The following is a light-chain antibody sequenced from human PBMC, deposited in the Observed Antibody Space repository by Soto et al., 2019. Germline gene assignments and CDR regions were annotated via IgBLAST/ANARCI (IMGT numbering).Light chain of an antibody. Sequence: QSALTQPASVSGSPGQSITISCIGTSSDIGSYNHVAWYQQFPGKSPKLTIYEVSSRPSGVSSRFSGSKSGNTASLTISGLQAEDEADYFCAAWDDSLTGVVFGGGTKLTVL. J-gene: IGLJ2*01. CDR1: SSDIGSYNH. CDR2: EVS. V-gene: IGLV2-14*01. CDR3: AAWDDSLTGVV.